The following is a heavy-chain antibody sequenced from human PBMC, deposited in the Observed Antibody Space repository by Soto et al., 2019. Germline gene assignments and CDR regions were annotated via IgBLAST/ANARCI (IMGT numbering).Heavy chain of an antibody. D-gene: IGHD3-10*01. CDR2: IIPIFGTA. V-gene: IGHV1-69*06. CDR1: GGTFSSYA. CDR3: AIERRFTMVLQGGDWFDP. J-gene: IGHJ5*02. Sequence: QVQLVQSGAEVKKPGSSVKVSCKASGGTFSSYAISWVRQAPGQGLEWMGGIIPIFGTANYAQKFQGRVTITADKSTSTAYMELSSLRSEDTAVYYCAIERRFTMVLQGGDWFDPWGQGTLVTVSS.